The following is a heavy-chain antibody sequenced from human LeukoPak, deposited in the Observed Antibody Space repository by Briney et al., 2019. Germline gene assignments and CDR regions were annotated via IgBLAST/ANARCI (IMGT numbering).Heavy chain of an antibody. CDR2: IRGKAYGGTT. Sequence: GRSLRLSCTASGFTFGDYAMSWVRQAPGKGLEWVGFIRGKAYGGTTEYAASVRGRFTISRDDSKSIAYLQMNSLKTEDTAVYYCTRERLAVAGTSAYWGQGTLVTVSS. V-gene: IGHV3-49*04. D-gene: IGHD6-19*01. J-gene: IGHJ4*02. CDR1: GFTFGDYA. CDR3: TRERLAVAGTSAY.